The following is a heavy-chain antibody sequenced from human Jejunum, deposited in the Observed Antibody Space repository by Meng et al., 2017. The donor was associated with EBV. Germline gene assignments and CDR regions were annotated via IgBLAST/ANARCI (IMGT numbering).Heavy chain of an antibody. Sequence: GPVPVNPSRTLAPPWAHPGHSVSGNSDAWNWVRQPPSSGLEWLGRTYYRAKLYNDYAQSLKRRLTINPDTSKKQFSLRLNPVPPDDTAVYFCSRDTTGCYYFDYWGQGTLVTVSS. CDR1: GHSVSGNSDA. V-gene: IGHV6-1*01. CDR3: SRDTTGCYYFDY. D-gene: IGHD4/OR15-4a*01. J-gene: IGHJ4*02. CDR2: TYYRAKLYN.